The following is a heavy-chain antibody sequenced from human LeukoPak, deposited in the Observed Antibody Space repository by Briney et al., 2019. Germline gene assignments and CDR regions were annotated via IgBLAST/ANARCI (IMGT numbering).Heavy chain of an antibody. CDR3: ARTRLLYYYYYMDV. CDR1: GGSISSGSYY. J-gene: IGHJ6*03. CDR2: IYTSGST. Sequence: PSETLSLTCTVSGGSISSGSYYWSWIRQPAGKGLEWIGRIYTSGSTNYNPSLKSRVTISVDTSKNQFSLKLSSVTAADTAVYYCARTRLLYYYYYMDVWGKGTTVIVSS. V-gene: IGHV4-61*02.